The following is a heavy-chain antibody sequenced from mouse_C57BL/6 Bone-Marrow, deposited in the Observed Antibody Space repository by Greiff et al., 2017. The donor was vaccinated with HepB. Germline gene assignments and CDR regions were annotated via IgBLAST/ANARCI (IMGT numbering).Heavy chain of an antibody. CDR2: ISNGGGST. Sequence: DVKLQESGGGLVQPGGSLKLSCAASGFTFSDYYMYWVRQTPEKRLEWVAYISNGGGSTYYPDTVKGRFTISRDNAKNTLYLQMSRLKSEDTAMYYCARHDYYGTAMDYWGQGTSVTVSS. D-gene: IGHD1-1*01. CDR3: ARHDYYGTAMDY. J-gene: IGHJ4*01. CDR1: GFTFSDYY. V-gene: IGHV5-12*01.